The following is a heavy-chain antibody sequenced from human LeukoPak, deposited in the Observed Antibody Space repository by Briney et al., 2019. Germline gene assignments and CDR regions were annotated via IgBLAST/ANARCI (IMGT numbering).Heavy chain of an antibody. J-gene: IGHJ6*02. Sequence: GGSLRLSCAASGFTFSSYGMHWVRQAPGKGLEWVAFIRYDGSNKYYADSVKGRFTISRDNSKNTLYLQMNSLRAEDTAVYYCARGVQEVRGVIRFYYYYGMDVWGQGTTVTVSS. CDR1: GFTFSSYG. CDR3: ARGVQEVRGVIRFYYYYGMDV. CDR2: IRYDGSNK. D-gene: IGHD3-10*01. V-gene: IGHV3-30*02.